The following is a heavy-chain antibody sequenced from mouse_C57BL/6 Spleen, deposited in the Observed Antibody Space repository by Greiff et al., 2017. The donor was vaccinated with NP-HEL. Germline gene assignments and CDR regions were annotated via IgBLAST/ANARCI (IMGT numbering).Heavy chain of an antibody. CDR3: ARGDDYDEGTLYAMDY. CDR1: GYTFTSYW. CDR2: IYPGSGSP. D-gene: IGHD2-4*01. V-gene: IGHV1-55*01. J-gene: IGHJ4*01. Sequence: QVQLQQPGAELVKPGASVKMSCKASGYTFTSYWITWVKQRPGQGLEWIGDIYPGSGSPNYNEQFKSKATLTVDTSSSTAYMQLSSLTSEDSAVYYCARGDDYDEGTLYAMDYWGQGTSVTVSS.